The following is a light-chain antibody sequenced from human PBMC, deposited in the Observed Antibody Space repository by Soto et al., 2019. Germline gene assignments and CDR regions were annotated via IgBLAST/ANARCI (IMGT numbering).Light chain of an antibody. Sequence: QSALTQPASVSGSPGQSITISCSGTSSDVGAYNHVSWYQQHPGKAPKLMIYEVSHRPSGVSNRFSGSKSGNTASLTISGLQAEDDADYYCSSYTSSNNWVFGGGTKLTVL. V-gene: IGLV2-14*03. CDR3: SSYTSSNNWV. J-gene: IGLJ3*02. CDR2: EVS. CDR1: SSDVGAYNH.